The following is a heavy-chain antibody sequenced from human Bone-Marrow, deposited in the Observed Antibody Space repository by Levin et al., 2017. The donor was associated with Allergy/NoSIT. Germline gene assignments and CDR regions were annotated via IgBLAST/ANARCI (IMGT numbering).Heavy chain of an antibody. V-gene: IGHV1-69*06. Sequence: PGGSLRLSCKASGGIFSGFIISWVRQAPGQGLEWMGGIIAGSGTTKYAETFQGRVTFTADISTSTAYLDLSSLRLEDTAVYFCARNSRAGRGPALHWGQGTLVTVSS. CDR2: IIAGSGTT. D-gene: IGHD2/OR15-2a*01. J-gene: IGHJ4*02. CDR3: ARNSRAGRGPALH. CDR1: GGIFSGFI.